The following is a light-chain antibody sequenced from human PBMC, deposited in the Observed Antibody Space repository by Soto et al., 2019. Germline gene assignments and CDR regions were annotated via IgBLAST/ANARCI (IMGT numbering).Light chain of an antibody. Sequence: DLQMTQSPSTLSASVGDRVTITCRASQSIINWLTWYQQKPGKAPKLLIYRASSLQSGVPSRFSGSGSGTEFTLTISSVQPDDFATYYCQQYNTYPFTFGPGTKVAI. CDR2: RAS. V-gene: IGKV1-5*03. CDR1: QSIINW. CDR3: QQYNTYPFT. J-gene: IGKJ3*01.